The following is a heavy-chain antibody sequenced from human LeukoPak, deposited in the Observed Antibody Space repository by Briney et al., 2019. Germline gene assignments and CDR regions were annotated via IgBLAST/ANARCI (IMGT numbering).Heavy chain of an antibody. Sequence: PSETLSLTCTVSGGSISRSSYYWGWIRQPPGKGLEWIGSIYYSGSTYYNPSLKSRVTISVDTSKNQFSLKLSSVTAADTAVYYCARLREIAAAGHYAFDIWGQGTMVIVSS. J-gene: IGHJ3*02. D-gene: IGHD6-13*01. V-gene: IGHV4-39*01. CDR3: ARLREIAAAGHYAFDI. CDR1: GGSISRSSYY. CDR2: IYYSGST.